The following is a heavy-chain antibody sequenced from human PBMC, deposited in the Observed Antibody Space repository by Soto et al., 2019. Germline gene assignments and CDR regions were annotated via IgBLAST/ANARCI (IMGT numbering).Heavy chain of an antibody. Sequence: GSLRLSCAASGFTFYDYSMHWVRQVPGRGLEWVSLISWDGGSTFYADSVKGRFTISRDNSKNSLYLQMNSLRTDDTALYYCAKDVIAARPYYYFGLDVRGQGTTVTVSS. V-gene: IGHV3-43*01. CDR2: ISWDGGST. CDR3: AKDVIAARPYYYFGLDV. D-gene: IGHD6-6*01. CDR1: GFTFYDYS. J-gene: IGHJ6*02.